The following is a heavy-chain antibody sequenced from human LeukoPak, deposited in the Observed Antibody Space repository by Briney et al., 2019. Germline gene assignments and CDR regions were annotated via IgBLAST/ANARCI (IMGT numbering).Heavy chain of an antibody. CDR2: IKQDGSEK. D-gene: IGHD2/OR15-2a*01. CDR3: ARESFRFLGRKGFPCY. Sequence: GGSLRLSCAASGFTFSSYWMSWVRQAPGKGLEWVANIKQDGSEKYYVDSVKGRFTISRDNAKNSLYLQMNSLRAEDTAVYYRARESFRFLGRKGFPCYWGQGTLVTVSS. V-gene: IGHV3-7*01. CDR1: GFTFSSYW. J-gene: IGHJ4*01.